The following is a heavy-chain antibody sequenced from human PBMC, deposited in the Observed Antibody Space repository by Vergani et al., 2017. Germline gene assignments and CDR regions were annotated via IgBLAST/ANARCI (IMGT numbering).Heavy chain of an antibody. CDR2: IYWNDDK. CDR1: GFSLSTSGVG. Sequence: QITLKESGPTLVKPTQTLTLTCTFSGFSLSTSGVGVGWIRQPPGKALEWLALIYWNDDKRYSPSLKSRLTITKDTSKHQVVLTMTNMDPVDTATYYCAHFFDVYYQSGTSAGYYFDYWGQGTLVTVSS. V-gene: IGHV2-5*01. CDR3: AHFFDVYYQSGTSAGYYFDY. J-gene: IGHJ4*02. D-gene: IGHD3-10*01.